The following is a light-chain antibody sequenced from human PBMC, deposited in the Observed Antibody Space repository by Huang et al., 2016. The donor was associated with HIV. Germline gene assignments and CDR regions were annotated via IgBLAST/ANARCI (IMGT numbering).Light chain of an antibody. CDR1: RNESTN. CDR2: GSS. V-gene: IGKV3-15*01. Sequence: EIVMTQSPATLSVSPGQRVTLSCRANRNESTNLAWYQQRHGQAPRLLSYGSSTRAHGSPARFSGSGSVTDISLTSNSLQSEDFAHYYCQQYNNWLLSFGGRTRV. J-gene: IGKJ4*01. CDR3: QQYNNWLLS.